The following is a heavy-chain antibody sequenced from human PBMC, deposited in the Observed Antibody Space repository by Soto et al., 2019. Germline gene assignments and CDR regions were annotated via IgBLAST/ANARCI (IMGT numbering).Heavy chain of an antibody. Sequence: ASVKVSCKASGYTFTSFDITWVRQATGQGLEWMGWMNPNSGNTGYAQKFQGRVTMTRNTSVSTAYMELSSLRSEDTAVYYCARARIQLWLLVDYWGQGTLVTVPQ. V-gene: IGHV1-8*01. D-gene: IGHD5-18*01. J-gene: IGHJ4*02. CDR1: GYTFTSFD. CDR2: MNPNSGNT. CDR3: ARARIQLWLLVDY.